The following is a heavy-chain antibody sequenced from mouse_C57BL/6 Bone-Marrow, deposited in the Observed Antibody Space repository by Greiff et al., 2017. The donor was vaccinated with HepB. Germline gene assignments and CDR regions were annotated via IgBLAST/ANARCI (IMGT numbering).Heavy chain of an antibody. J-gene: IGHJ3*01. V-gene: IGHV7-3*01. CDR3: ARGSNPVAY. CDR1: GFTFTDYY. Sequence: EVQRVESGGGLVQPGGSLSLSCAASGFTFTDYYMSWVRQPPGKALEWLGFIRNKANGYTTEYSASVKGRFTISRDNSQSILYLQMNALRAEDSATYYCARGSNPVAYWGQGTLVTVSA. CDR2: IRNKANGYTT. D-gene: IGHD2-5*01.